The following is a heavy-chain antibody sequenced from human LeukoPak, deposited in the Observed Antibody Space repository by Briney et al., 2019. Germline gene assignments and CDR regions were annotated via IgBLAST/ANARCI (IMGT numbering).Heavy chain of an antibody. J-gene: IGHJ4*02. Sequence: ASVKVSCKASGYTFTIYYMHWVRQAPGQGLEWMGIINPSGGSASYAQKLQGRVTMTRDTSTSTVYMELSSLRSEDTAVYYCARVQGGSGYYGTFDYWGQGTLVTVSS. CDR3: ARVQGGSGYYGTFDY. CDR2: INPSGGSA. CDR1: GYTFTIYY. V-gene: IGHV1-46*01. D-gene: IGHD3-10*01.